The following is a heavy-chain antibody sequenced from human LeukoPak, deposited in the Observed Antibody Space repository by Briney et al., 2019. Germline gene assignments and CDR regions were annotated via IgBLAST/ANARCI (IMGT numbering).Heavy chain of an antibody. Sequence: ASVKVSCKASGYTFTSYGISWVRQAPGQGLEWMGWMNPNSGNTGYAQKFQGGVTMTRNTSISTAYMELSSLRSEDTAVYYCATRLGEYSSSWYRDYYYYYMDVWGKGTTVTISS. CDR3: ATRLGEYSSSWYRDYYYYYMDV. CDR2: MNPNSGNT. D-gene: IGHD6-13*01. CDR1: GYTFTSYG. J-gene: IGHJ6*03. V-gene: IGHV1-8*02.